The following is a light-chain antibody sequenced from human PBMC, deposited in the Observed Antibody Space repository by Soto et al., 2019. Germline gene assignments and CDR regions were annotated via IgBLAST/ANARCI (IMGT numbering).Light chain of an antibody. CDR1: QSISTW. CDR3: QQYSSYSPWL. CDR2: KAS. J-gene: IGKJ1*01. Sequence: DIRVAQSPSTLSASVGDRVTITCRASQSISTWLAWYQHKPGTAPKLLIYKASTLDRGVSSRFSGSGSETEFTLTISSLQPEDSATYYCQQYSSYSPWLFGQGTKVDI. V-gene: IGKV1-5*03.